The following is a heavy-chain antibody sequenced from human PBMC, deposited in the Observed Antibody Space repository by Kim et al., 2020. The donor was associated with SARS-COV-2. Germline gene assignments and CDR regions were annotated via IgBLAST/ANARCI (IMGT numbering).Heavy chain of an antibody. CDR3: TALYGDWVKY. J-gene: IGHJ4*02. CDR2: IRNKTNSYAS. CDR1: GFTLSGSS. Sequence: GGSLRLSCAASGFTLSGSSMHWVRQASGKGLDWVARIRNKTNSYASAYAVSGRGRFTIDRDDNKQTALLQMNSPETEDTAECYCTALYGDWVKYWGPGTL. V-gene: IGHV3-73*01. D-gene: IGHD4-17*01.